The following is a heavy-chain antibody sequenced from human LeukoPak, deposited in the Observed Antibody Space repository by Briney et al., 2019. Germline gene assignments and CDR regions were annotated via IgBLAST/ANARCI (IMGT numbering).Heavy chain of an antibody. D-gene: IGHD6-13*01. Sequence: NPSETLSLTCTVSGGSISSYYWSWIRQPPGKGLGWIGYIYYSGSTNYNPSLKSRVTISVDTSKNQFSLKLSSVTAADTAVYYCARDFRIAATYYYGMDVWGQGTTVTVSS. CDR1: GGSISSYY. J-gene: IGHJ6*02. V-gene: IGHV4-59*01. CDR3: ARDFRIAATYYYGMDV. CDR2: IYYSGST.